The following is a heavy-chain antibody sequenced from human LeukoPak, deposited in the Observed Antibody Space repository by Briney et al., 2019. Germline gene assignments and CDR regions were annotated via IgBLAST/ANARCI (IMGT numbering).Heavy chain of an antibody. CDR1: GGSFSGYY. Sequence: SETLSLTCAVYGGSFSGYYWSWIRQPPGKGLEWIREINHSGSTNYNPSLKSRVTISVDTSKNQFSLKLSSVTAADTAVYYCARGRIYCSSTSCYHKYFQHWGQGTLVTVSS. CDR3: ARGRIYCSSTSCYHKYFQH. V-gene: IGHV4-34*01. J-gene: IGHJ1*01. CDR2: INHSGST. D-gene: IGHD2-2*01.